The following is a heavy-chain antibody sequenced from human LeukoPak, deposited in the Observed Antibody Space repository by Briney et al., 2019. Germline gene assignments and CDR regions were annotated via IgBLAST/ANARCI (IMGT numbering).Heavy chain of an antibody. J-gene: IGHJ4*02. D-gene: IGHD3-10*01. V-gene: IGHV3-7*01. CDR3: VRDRGFGADDY. CDR1: GFTFSSYA. CDR2: IRQDGGTM. Sequence: GGTLRLSCAASGFTFSSYAMSWVRQAPGKGLEWAANIRQDGGTMSYVDSVKGRFTISRDNAKNSLYLQMSSLRAEDTAVYYCVRDRGFGADDYWGQGTLVTVSS.